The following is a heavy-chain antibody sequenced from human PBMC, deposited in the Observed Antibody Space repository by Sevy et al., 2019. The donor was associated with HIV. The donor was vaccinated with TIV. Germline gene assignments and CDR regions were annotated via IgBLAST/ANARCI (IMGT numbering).Heavy chain of an antibody. CDR3: TTDGGGYNYGYSFDF. J-gene: IGHJ4*02. V-gene: IGHV3-15*07. CDR1: GFTFSNAW. CDR2: IKSKTDGGTR. D-gene: IGHD5-18*01. Sequence: GESLKISCAASGFTFSNAWMNWVRQAPGKGLEWVGRIKSKTDGGTRDYAAPVKGRFTISRDDSKNTLYLQMNSLKTEDTAVYYCTTDGGGYNYGYSFDFWGQRTLVTVSS.